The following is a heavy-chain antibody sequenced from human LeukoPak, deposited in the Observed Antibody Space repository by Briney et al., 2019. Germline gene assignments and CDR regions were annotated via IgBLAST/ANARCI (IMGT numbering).Heavy chain of an antibody. CDR2: INPDSGDT. V-gene: IGHV1-2*02. D-gene: IGHD2-8*01. CDR1: GYTFTGYY. J-gene: IGHJ3*02. CDR3: AIMGDTFDI. Sequence: ASVKVSCKASGYTFTGYYMHWVRQAPGQGLEWMGSINPDSGDTNESQNLQSRVIKTTDTSNNTAYLDLSRLRSDDTAVYYCAIMGDTFDIWGQGTKVTVSS.